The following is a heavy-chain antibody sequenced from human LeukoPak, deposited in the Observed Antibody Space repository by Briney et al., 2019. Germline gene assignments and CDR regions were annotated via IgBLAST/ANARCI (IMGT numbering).Heavy chain of an antibody. CDR3: ARGPASGSYYLHY. CDR1: GYTFTSNY. CDR2: ISAYNGNT. V-gene: IGHV1-18*04. Sequence: ASVKVSCKAFGYTFTSNYMHWVRQAPGQGLEWMGWISAYNGNTNYAQKLQGRVTMTTDTSTSTAYMELRSLRSDDTAVYYCARGPASGSYYLHYWGQGTLVTVSS. D-gene: IGHD1-26*01. J-gene: IGHJ4*02.